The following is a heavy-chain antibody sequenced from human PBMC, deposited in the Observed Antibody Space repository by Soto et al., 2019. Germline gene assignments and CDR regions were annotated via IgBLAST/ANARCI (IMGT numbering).Heavy chain of an antibody. D-gene: IGHD5-12*01. CDR3: ARSRDGYNFFFWYFDL. CDR1: GFTFSSYS. CDR2: ISSSSSTI. V-gene: IGHV3-48*02. Sequence: EVQLVESGGGLVQPGGSLRLSCAASGFTFSSYSMNWVRQAPGKGLEWVSYISSSSSTIYYADSVKGRFTISRDNAKNSLYLQMNSLRDEDTAVYYCARSRDGYNFFFWYFDLWGRDTLVTVSS. J-gene: IGHJ2*01.